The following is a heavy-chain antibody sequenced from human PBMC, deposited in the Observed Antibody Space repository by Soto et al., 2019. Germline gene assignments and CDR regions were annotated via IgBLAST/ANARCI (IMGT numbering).Heavy chain of an antibody. CDR2: VYYSGST. Sequence: QVQLQESGPGLVKPSETLSLTCTVSGASNSGSYWSWIRHPPGKGLGWIGYVYYSGSTNYNPSLKSRVTISVDTSKNQFSLKLSSVTAADTAVYYCARDWGRGMDVWGQGTTVTVSS. V-gene: IGHV4-59*01. CDR3: ARDWGRGMDV. CDR1: GASNSGSY. J-gene: IGHJ6*02. D-gene: IGHD3-16*01.